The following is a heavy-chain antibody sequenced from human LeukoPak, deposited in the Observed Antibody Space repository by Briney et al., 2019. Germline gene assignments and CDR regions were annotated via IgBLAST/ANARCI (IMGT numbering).Heavy chain of an antibody. CDR3: AREGGPYRPLDY. V-gene: IGHV4-4*08. CDR1: GGSISSYY. J-gene: IGHJ4*02. CDR2: VHLIGTT. Sequence: PSETLSLTCTVSGGSISSYYWSWIRQPPGKGLEWIGEVHLIGTTNYNPSLQNRLTMSVDFSENHISLKLTSVTAADTAIYYCAREGGPYRPLDYSGQGTLVTVSS.